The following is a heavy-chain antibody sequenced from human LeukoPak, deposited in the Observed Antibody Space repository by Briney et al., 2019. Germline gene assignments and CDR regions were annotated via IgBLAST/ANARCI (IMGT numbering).Heavy chain of an antibody. CDR3: VRGGDGDRRDFDY. CDR1: GYTFTAYY. Sequence: ASVKVSCKAPGYTFTAYYIHWLRQVPGPGLQWMGWINPNSGDPNYALKFQDRVTMTRDTSINTAYMELNSLRSDDSAIYYCVRGGDGDRRDFDYWGQGTLVTVSS. J-gene: IGHJ4*02. CDR2: INPNSGDP. D-gene: IGHD5-24*01. V-gene: IGHV1-2*02.